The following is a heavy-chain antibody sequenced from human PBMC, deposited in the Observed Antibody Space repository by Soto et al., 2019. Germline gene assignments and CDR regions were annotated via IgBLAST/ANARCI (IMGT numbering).Heavy chain of an antibody. CDR3: VKDVVFCP. V-gene: IGHV3-64D*06. CDR2: IPRHGPIT. Sequence: PRRSLRLACSSSGCTCSNYDISCVLHAPGKGLEYISAIPRHGPITYYAASVQGSFTISRDNSTTTLSLQMSSLSGDETAMHYCVKDVVFCPWGQGTLVTVSS. J-gene: IGHJ5*02. CDR1: GCTCSNYD. D-gene: IGHD2-15*01.